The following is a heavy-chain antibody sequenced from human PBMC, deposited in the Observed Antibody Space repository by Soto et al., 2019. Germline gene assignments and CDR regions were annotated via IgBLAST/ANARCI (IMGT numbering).Heavy chain of an antibody. Sequence: SETLSLTCTVTGDSIISRSYYWGWIRQPPGKGLEWIGSIYYSGSTYNNPSLRSRVSMSTETSKYHFSLKLKSVTAADTALYFWARQRTWVVPKPYFDVWGRGPLVTFS. CDR1: GDSIISRSYY. CDR3: ARQRTWVVPKPYFDV. D-gene: IGHD2-21*01. CDR2: IYYSGST. V-gene: IGHV4-39*01. J-gene: IGHJ4*02.